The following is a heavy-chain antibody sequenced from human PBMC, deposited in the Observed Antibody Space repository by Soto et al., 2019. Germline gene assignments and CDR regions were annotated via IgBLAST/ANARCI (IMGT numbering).Heavy chain of an antibody. CDR1: GFTFSSYG. CDR2: ISYDGSNK. Sequence: GGSLRLSCAASGFTFSSYGMHWVRQAPGKGLEWVAVISYDGSNKYYAESVKGRFTISRDNSKNTLYLQMNSLRAEDTAVYYCAKPVEMATITDAFDIWGQGTMVTVSS. J-gene: IGHJ3*02. V-gene: IGHV3-30*18. D-gene: IGHD5-12*01. CDR3: AKPVEMATITDAFDI.